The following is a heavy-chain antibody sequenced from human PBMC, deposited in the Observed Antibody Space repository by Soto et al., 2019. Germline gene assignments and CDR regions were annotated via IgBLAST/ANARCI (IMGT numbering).Heavy chain of an antibody. D-gene: IGHD6-19*01. Sequence: EVQLLESGGGLVQPGGSLRLSCAASGFSFSYYAMSWVRQAPGKGLEWVSTISGGGSNTYDADSVKGRFTISRDNSNNTLYLQMNSLSAEDTAIYYCAKDRTNSGWPPRFDPWGQGTLVTVSS. CDR1: GFSFSYYA. J-gene: IGHJ5*02. CDR2: ISGGGSNT. CDR3: AKDRTNSGWPPRFDP. V-gene: IGHV3-23*01.